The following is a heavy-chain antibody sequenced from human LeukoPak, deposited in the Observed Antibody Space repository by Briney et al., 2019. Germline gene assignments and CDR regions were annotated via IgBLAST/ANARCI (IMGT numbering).Heavy chain of an antibody. CDR1: GFTLSTYA. Sequence: GGCLRLSSAASGFTLSTYAMHWVRQAPGQGLGGGAVISFDGSNKYYADSVKGRVTISRDNSKTTLYLQMNSLRAEDTAVYYSARDRYTSGPFDPWGQGTLVTVSS. D-gene: IGHD6-19*01. CDR3: ARDRYTSGPFDP. J-gene: IGHJ5*02. CDR2: ISFDGSNK. V-gene: IGHV3-30*04.